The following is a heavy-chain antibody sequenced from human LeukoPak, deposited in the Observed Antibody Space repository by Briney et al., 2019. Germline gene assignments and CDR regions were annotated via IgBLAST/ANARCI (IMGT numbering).Heavy chain of an antibody. CDR1: GGSISSYC. CDR2: ICYSGST. J-gene: IGHJ4*02. CDR3: ARARGDTSFGVARNYFDY. Sequence: SETLSLTCTVSGGSISSYCWSWIRQPPGKGLEWIGCICYSGSTNYNPSPKSRVTVSVDTSKNQFSLKLSSVTAADTAVYYCARARGDTSFGVARNYFDYWGQGTLVTVSS. V-gene: IGHV4-59*01. D-gene: IGHD3-3*01.